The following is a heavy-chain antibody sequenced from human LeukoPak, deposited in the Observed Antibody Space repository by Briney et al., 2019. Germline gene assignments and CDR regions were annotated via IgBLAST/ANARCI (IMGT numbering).Heavy chain of an antibody. CDR1: GFPFSSYT. CDR3: ARETISGSYDY. Sequence: GGSLRLSCTVSGFPFSSYTINWVRQAPGKGLEWVSSISGDSGYIFYADSVKGRFTISRDNAKNSLYLQMNSLRAEDTAVYYCARETISGSYDYWGQGTLVTVSS. D-gene: IGHD1-26*01. CDR2: ISGDSGYI. V-gene: IGHV3-21*01. J-gene: IGHJ4*02.